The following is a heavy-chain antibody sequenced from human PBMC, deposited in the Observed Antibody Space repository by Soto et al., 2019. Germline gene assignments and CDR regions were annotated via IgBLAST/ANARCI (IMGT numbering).Heavy chain of an antibody. CDR3: AREIFPYGMDV. Sequence: SETLSLTCAVSGGTINSGGFSWSWIRQPPGRGLEWIGNIYPSGSANYSPSLKTRVTISVDRSMNQFSLNLGSVTAADPAVYYCAREIFPYGMDVWGPGTTVTVSS. J-gene: IGHJ6*02. V-gene: IGHV4-30-2*01. CDR1: GGTINSGGFS. D-gene: IGHD3-3*01. CDR2: IYPSGSA.